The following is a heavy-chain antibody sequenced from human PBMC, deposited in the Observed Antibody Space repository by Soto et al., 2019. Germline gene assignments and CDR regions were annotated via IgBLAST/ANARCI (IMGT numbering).Heavy chain of an antibody. D-gene: IGHD6-13*01. CDR1: GGSISPYY. CDR3: ARKGAAASYAHYYMDV. J-gene: IGHJ6*03. CDR2: VYYSGNT. V-gene: IGHV4-59*01. Sequence: QVQLQESGPGLVKPSETLSLTCTVSGGSISPYYWSWIRQPPGKGLEWIGYVYYSGNTNYNPSLESRGTISVDTSRNRFSRNLTSATSADTAVYYCARKGAAASYAHYYMDVWGRGTAVTVSS.